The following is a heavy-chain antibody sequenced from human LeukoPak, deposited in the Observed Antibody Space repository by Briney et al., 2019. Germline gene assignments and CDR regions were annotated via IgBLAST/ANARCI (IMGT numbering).Heavy chain of an antibody. CDR1: GFTFDDYS. D-gene: IGHD5-12*01. CDR2: ISWNSGSA. CDR3: AKDRTYSGYDALDY. Sequence: PGRSLRLSCAASGFTFDDYSMHWVRQAPGKGLEWVSGISWNSGSAGYADSVKGRFTISRDNAKNSLYLQMNSLRTVDTALYYCAKDRTYSGYDALDYWGQGTLVTVSS. V-gene: IGHV3-9*01. J-gene: IGHJ4*02.